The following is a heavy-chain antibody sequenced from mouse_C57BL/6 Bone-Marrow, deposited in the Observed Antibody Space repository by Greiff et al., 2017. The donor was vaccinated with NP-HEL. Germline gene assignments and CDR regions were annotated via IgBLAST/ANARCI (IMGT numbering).Heavy chain of an antibody. CDR2: FYPGSGSI. V-gene: IGHV1-62-2*01. CDR1: GYTFTEYT. Sequence: QVQLQQSGAELVKPGASVKLSCKASGYTFTEYTIHWVKQRSGQGLEWIGWFYPGSGSIKYNEKFKEKATLTADNSSSTVYMDLSSLPSEDYAVYFGARVGDYCGSSYGNFDVWCTGTTVTVSA. CDR3: ARVGDYCGSSYGNFDV. D-gene: IGHD1-1*01. J-gene: IGHJ1*03.